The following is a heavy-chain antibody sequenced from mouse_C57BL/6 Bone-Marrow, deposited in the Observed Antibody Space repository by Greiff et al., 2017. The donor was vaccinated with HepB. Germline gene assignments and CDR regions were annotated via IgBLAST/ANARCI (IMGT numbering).Heavy chain of an antibody. CDR3: ARGRVYGSRDWYFDV. D-gene: IGHD1-1*01. V-gene: IGHV5-16*01. CDR1: GFTFSDYY. Sequence: EVHLVESEGGLVQPGSSMKLSCTASGFTFSDYYMAWVRQVPEKGLEWVANINYDGSSTYYLDSLKSRFIISRDNAKNILYLQMSSLKSEDTATYYCARGRVYGSRDWYFDVWGTGTTVTVSS. J-gene: IGHJ1*03. CDR2: INYDGSST.